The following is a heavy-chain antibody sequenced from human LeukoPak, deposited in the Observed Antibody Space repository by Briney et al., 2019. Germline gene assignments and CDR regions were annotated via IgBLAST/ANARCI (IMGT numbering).Heavy chain of an antibody. D-gene: IGHD6-19*01. CDR2: ISSSGSTI. CDR3: ARGQWLGPQYYFDY. Sequence: GGSLRLSCAASGFTFSDYYMSWIRQAPGKGLEWVSYISSSGSTIYYADSVKGRITFSRDNAKNSLYLQMNSLRAEDTAVYYCARGQWLGPQYYFDYWGQGTLVTVSS. CDR1: GFTFSDYY. V-gene: IGHV3-11*04. J-gene: IGHJ4*02.